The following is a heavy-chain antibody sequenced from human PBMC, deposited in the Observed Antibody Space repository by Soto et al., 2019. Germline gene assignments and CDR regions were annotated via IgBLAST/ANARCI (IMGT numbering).Heavy chain of an antibody. Sequence: GASVKVSCKASGYTFTSYGISWVRQAPEQGLEWMGWISAYNGNTNYAQKLQGRVTMTTDTSTSTAYMELRSLRSDDTAVYYCARGVGNPPRFCSSGGSCYPHTYYYYYMAVWGKGTTVTVSS. CDR2: ISAYNGNT. V-gene: IGHV1-18*01. CDR3: ARGVGNPPRFCSSGGSCYPHTYYYYYMAV. D-gene: IGHD2-15*01. J-gene: IGHJ6*03. CDR1: GYTFTSYG.